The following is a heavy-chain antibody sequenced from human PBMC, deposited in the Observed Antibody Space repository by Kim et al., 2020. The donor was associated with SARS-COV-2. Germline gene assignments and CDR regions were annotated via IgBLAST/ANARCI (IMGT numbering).Heavy chain of an antibody. CDR3: AKDNPLYGSGSYYLFDY. V-gene: IGHV3-9*01. CDR1: GFTFDDYA. Sequence: GGSLRLSCAASGFTFDDYAMHWVRQAPGKGLEWVSGISWNSGSIGYADSVKGRFTISRDNAKNSLYLQMNSLRAEDTALYYCAKDNPLYGSGSYYLFDYWGQGTLVTVSS. CDR2: ISWNSGSI. D-gene: IGHD3-10*01. J-gene: IGHJ4*02.